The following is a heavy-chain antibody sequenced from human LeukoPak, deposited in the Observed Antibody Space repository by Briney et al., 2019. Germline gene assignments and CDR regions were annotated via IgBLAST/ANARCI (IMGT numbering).Heavy chain of an antibody. CDR1: GGSISSYY. V-gene: IGHV4-4*07. D-gene: IGHD3-3*01. J-gene: IGHJ5*02. CDR2: IYTSGST. Sequence: PSETLSLTCTVSGGSISSYYWHWIRQPTGKGLEWIGRIYTSGSTDYNPSLKSRVTMSVDTSKNLFSLKLYSVTAADTAVYYCARQRYDFWSGYSGFDPWGQGTLVTVSS. CDR3: ARQRYDFWSGYSGFDP.